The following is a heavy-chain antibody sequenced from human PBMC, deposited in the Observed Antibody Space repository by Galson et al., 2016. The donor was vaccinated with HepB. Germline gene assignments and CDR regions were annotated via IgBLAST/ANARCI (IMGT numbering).Heavy chain of an antibody. J-gene: IGHJ5*02. D-gene: IGHD3-10*01. CDR3: TRIVSTMVRGVTYNWFDP. CDR1: GFTFSSYG. CDR2: IWYDGSNK. Sequence: SLRLSCAASGFTFSSYGMHWVRQAPGKGLEWGAVIWYDGSNKYYADSVKGRFTISRDNSKNTLYLQMNSLSAAEKAVYYCTRIVSTMVRGVTYNWFDPWGQGTLVTVSS. V-gene: IGHV3-33*01.